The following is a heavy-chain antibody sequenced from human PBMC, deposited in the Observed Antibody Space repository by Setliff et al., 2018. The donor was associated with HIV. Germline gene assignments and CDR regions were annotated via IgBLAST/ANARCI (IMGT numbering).Heavy chain of an antibody. CDR3: VKGDNFWTGYSTYFEFDP. V-gene: IGHV3-23*01. D-gene: IGHD3-3*01. CDR2: VSFGGRTE. CDR1: GFIYTNYG. J-gene: IGHJ5*02. Sequence: QPGGSLRLSCVASGFIYTNYGMAWVRQAPGKGLEWVSTVSFGGRTEYYADSVRGRFTISRDNSRNTIYLQMNSLRVEDTAIYYCVKGDNFWTGYSTYFEFDPWGQGTLVTVSS.